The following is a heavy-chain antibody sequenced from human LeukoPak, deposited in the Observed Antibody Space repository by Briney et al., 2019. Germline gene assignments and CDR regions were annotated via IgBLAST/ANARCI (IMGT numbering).Heavy chain of an antibody. D-gene: IGHD3-3*01. J-gene: IGHJ4*02. V-gene: IGHV4-39*01. CDR3: ARQTGVGLFILP. CDR1: GDSISTSYSY. Sequence: SETLSPTCTVSGDSISTSYSYWGWIRRPPGRGLEWVGSIYYTGNTYSNSSLKSRVSMFVDTSKNQFSLILTSVTAADTAVYYCARQTGVGLFILPGGQGTLVTVSS. CDR2: IYYTGNT.